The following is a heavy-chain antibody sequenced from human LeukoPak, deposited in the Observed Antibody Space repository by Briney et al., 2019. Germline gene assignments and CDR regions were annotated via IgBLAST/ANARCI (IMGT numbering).Heavy chain of an antibody. V-gene: IGHV4-34*01. CDR3: ARGVRCSGGSCYWGGYYYYYMDV. CDR2: INHSGST. D-gene: IGHD2-15*01. CDR1: GGSFSGYY. Sequence: PSETLSLTCAVYGGSFSGYYWSWIRQPPGKGLEWIGEINHSGSTNYNPSLKSRVTISVDTSQNQFSLKLSSVTAADTAVYYCARGVRCSGGSCYWGGYYYYYMDVWGKGTTVTISS. J-gene: IGHJ6*03.